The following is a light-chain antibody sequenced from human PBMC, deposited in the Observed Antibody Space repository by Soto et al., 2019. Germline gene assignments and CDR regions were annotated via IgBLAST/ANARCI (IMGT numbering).Light chain of an antibody. V-gene: IGKV1-39*01. CDR1: QSINIY. CDR3: QQSHTTPYT. CDR2: AAS. J-gene: IGKJ5*01. Sequence: DIQMTQSPSSLSASVGDRVAITCRASQSINIYLNWYQQRPGRAPKLLIYAASNLQSGVPSRFSGDGVGTHITLTISGLQPDDFATYHCQQSHTTPYTFGQGTRLEIK.